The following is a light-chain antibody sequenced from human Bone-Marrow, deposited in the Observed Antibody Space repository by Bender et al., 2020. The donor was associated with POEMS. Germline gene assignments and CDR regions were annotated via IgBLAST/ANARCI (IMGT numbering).Light chain of an antibody. J-gene: IGLJ2*01. CDR2: DVR. Sequence: QSALTQPRSVSGSPGQSVTISCTGTGSDVSDYDHVSWYQKHPGKAPKLMIYDVRNRPSGVSHRFSGSKSGSTASLTISGLQADDEADYFCSSYTGTSAFVVFGGGTKVTVL. V-gene: IGLV2-11*01. CDR1: GSDVSDYDH. CDR3: SSYTGTSAFVV.